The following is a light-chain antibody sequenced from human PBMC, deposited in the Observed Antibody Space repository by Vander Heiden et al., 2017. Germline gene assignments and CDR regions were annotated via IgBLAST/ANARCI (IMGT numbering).Light chain of an antibody. J-gene: IGKJ5*01. V-gene: IGKV3-20*01. CDR2: GAS. Sequence: EIVLTQPPATLSLSPGERATLSCRASQSVSSSYLAWYQQKPGQAPRLLIYGASSRATGIPDRFSGSGSGTDFTLTISRLEPEDFAVYYCQQYGSSSITFGQGTRLEIK. CDR3: QQYGSSSIT. CDR1: QSVSSSY.